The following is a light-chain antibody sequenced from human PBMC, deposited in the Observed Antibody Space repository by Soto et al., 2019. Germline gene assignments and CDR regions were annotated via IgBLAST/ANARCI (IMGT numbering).Light chain of an antibody. J-gene: IGLJ2*01. CDR3: SSYTSTTTLL. Sequence: QSALTQPASVSGSPGQSITISCTGTSSDVGGYNYVSWYQHHPGMAPTLMIYDVSNRPSGVSNRFSGSKSGNTASLTISGLQAEDEADYYCSSYTSTTTLLFGGGTKLTVL. V-gene: IGLV2-14*03. CDR1: SSDVGGYNY. CDR2: DVS.